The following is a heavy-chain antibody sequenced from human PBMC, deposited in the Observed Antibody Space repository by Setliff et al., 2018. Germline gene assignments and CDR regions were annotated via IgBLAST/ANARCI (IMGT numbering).Heavy chain of an antibody. CDR1: GASLNSGTYY. V-gene: IGHV4-39*01. J-gene: IGHJ4*02. CDR3: ARTGTYRYFDY. Sequence: SETLSLTCTVSGASLNSGTYYWGWIRQPPGKGLEWIGRIYYRGDTYYNASLKGRLTISVDTAQNQFSLRLTSVTAADTAIYYCARTGTYRYFDYWGQGALVTVSS. D-gene: IGHD1-1*01. CDR2: IYYRGDT.